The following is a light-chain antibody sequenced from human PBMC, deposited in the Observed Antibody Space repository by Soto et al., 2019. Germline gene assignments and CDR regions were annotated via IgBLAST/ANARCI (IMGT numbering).Light chain of an antibody. CDR1: HDVRSW. V-gene: IGKV1-12*02. Sequence: DIQMTQSPSSVSASVGDRVTISCRASHDVRSWSGWYQQKPGKAPNLLIYGASTLQSGVPSRFSGSGRGTDFTLTISSVQPEDFATYYFQQANSDTWTFGQGTKVEIK. CDR3: QQANSDTWT. CDR2: GAS. J-gene: IGKJ1*01.